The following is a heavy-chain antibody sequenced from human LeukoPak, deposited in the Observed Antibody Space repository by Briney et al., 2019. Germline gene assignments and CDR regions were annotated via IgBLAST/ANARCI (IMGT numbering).Heavy chain of an antibody. J-gene: IGHJ3*02. D-gene: IGHD6-13*01. V-gene: IGHV3-48*04. CDR2: ISTSTTTI. CDR3: ARGDYSSSWYLSGDAFDI. CDR1: GFTFSSYS. Sequence: GGSLRLSCEASGFTFSSYSMNWVRQAPGKGLEWISYISTSTTTIYYANSVKGRFTISRDNAKNSLYLQMNSLRAEDTAVYYCARGDYSSSWYLSGDAFDIWGQGTMVTVSS.